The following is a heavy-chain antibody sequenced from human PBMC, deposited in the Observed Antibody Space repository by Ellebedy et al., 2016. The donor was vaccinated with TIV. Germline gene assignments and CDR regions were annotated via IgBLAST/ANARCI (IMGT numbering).Heavy chain of an antibody. V-gene: IGHV3-23*01. CDR1: GFTFSSYA. D-gene: IGHD5-24*01. J-gene: IGHJ3*02. CDR2: ISNTGSRT. CDR3: AKDQVAGDGRWVFDI. Sequence: GESLKISCAASGFTFSSYAMSWVRQAPGKGLEWVSTISNTGSRTYYADSVEGRFIISRDNSKKTLYLQMNSLRAEDTAIYYCAKDQVAGDGRWVFDIWGQGTMVTVSS.